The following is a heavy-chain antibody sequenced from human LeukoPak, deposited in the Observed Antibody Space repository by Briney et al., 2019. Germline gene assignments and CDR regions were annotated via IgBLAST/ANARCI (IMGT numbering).Heavy chain of an antibody. Sequence: PSETLSLTCAVYGESFSGYYWSWIRQPPGKGLEWIGEINHSGSTNYNPSLKSRVTISVDTSKNHFSLKLSSATAADMAVYYCARGGNYYDSSGSTSDLDYWGQGTLVTVSS. J-gene: IGHJ4*02. D-gene: IGHD3-22*01. CDR1: GESFSGYY. CDR2: INHSGST. CDR3: ARGGNYYDSSGSTSDLDY. V-gene: IGHV4-34*01.